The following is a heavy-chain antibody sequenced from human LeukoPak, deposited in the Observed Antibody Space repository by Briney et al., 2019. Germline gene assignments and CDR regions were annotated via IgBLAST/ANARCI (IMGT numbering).Heavy chain of an antibody. CDR1: GFAFNNYA. Sequence: PGGSLRLSCAASGFAFNNYAMTWVRQPPGRGLEWVSAVSGSGGSRCYEDSVNGRFTISRANSKNTQYQQMNSLRAEDTAVYYCAKVPCSGGSCYRYFDYWGQGTLVTVSS. D-gene: IGHD2-15*01. J-gene: IGHJ4*02. CDR3: AKVPCSGGSCYRYFDY. V-gene: IGHV3-23*01. CDR2: VSGSGGSR.